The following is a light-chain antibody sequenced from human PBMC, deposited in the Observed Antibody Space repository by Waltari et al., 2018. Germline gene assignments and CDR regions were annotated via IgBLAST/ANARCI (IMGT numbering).Light chain of an antibody. Sequence: SYELTQPPSVSVSPGQTATITCPGDALPKQYAYWYQQKPGQAPMLVIYGDTGRPSGIPERFSGSSSGTTVTLTISGVQAEDEADYYCQSADSIGAYLVFGGGTKLTVL. CDR2: GDT. J-gene: IGLJ2*01. V-gene: IGLV3-25*03. CDR1: ALPKQY. CDR3: QSADSIGAYLV.